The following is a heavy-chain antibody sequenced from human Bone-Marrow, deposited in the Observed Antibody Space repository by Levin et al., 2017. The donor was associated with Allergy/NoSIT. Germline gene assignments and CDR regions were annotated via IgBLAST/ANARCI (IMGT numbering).Heavy chain of an antibody. V-gene: IGHV3-33*01. CDR3: AREAPEDYYDSSGYWGPFDY. J-gene: IGHJ4*02. D-gene: IGHD3-22*01. Sequence: GGSLRLSCAASGFTFNRFGIHWVRQAPGKGLEWVASIWYDGSNKYYADSVKGRFTIYRDNAKNTLFLQMRNLRAEDTAVYYCAREAPEDYYDSSGYWGPFDYWGQGTLVTVSS. CDR1: GFTFNRFG. CDR2: IWYDGSNK.